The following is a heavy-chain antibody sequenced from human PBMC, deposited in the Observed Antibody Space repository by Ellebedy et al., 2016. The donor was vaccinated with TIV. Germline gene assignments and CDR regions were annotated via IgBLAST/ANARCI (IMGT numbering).Heavy chain of an antibody. J-gene: IGHJ4*02. Sequence: ASVKVSXKASGYTFTGYYMHWVRQAPGQGLEWMGWINPNSGGTNYAQKFQGWVTMTRDTSISTAYMELSRLRSDDTAVYYCARDISGLWGRSYSFDYWGQGTLVTVSS. CDR3: ARDISGLWGRSYSFDY. CDR2: INPNSGGT. D-gene: IGHD3-16*01. V-gene: IGHV1-2*04. CDR1: GYTFTGYY.